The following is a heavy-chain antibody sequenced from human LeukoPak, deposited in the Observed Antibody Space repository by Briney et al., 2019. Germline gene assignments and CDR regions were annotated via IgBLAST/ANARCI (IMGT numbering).Heavy chain of an antibody. CDR2: ISADGGYT. Sequence: GGSLRLSCAASGFTFSTYAMNWFRQAPGKGLEWVSAISADGGYTYYADSVKGRFTMSRDNSRNTLFLQMTTLRADDTAVYYCAKDGMGQYGPGAPTWGQGTLVTVSS. CDR3: AKDGMGQYGPGAPT. V-gene: IGHV3-23*01. CDR1: GFTFSTYA. D-gene: IGHD1-26*01. J-gene: IGHJ4*02.